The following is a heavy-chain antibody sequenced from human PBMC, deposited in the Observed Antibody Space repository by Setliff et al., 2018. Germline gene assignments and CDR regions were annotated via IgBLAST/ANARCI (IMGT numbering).Heavy chain of an antibody. Sequence: ASVKVSCKASGYTFTSYGISWVRQAPGQGLEWMGWISAYNGNTNYAQKLQGRVTLTSDTSTATVYMDLSSLTSEDTALYYCAIVRPFEKWGQGTLVTVSS. CDR2: ISAYNGNT. D-gene: IGHD4-17*01. CDR3: AIVRPFEK. CDR1: GYTFTSYG. V-gene: IGHV1-18*01. J-gene: IGHJ4*02.